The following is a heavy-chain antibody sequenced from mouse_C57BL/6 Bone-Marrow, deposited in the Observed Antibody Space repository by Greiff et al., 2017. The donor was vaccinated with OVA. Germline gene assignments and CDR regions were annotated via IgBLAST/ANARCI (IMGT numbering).Heavy chain of an antibody. CDR1: GYTFTDYY. Sequence: VQLKQSGPVLVKPGASVKMSCKASGYTFTDYYMNWVKQSHGKSLEWIGVINPYNGGTSYNQKFKGKATLTVDKSSSTAYMELNSLTSEDSAVYYCARGGFYYYGSSLYWYFDVWGTGTTVTVSS. V-gene: IGHV1-19*01. D-gene: IGHD1-1*01. CDR2: INPYNGGT. CDR3: ARGGFYYYGSSLYWYFDV. J-gene: IGHJ1*03.